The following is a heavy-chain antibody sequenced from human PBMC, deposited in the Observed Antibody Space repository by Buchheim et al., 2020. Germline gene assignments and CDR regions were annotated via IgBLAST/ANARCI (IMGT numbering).Heavy chain of an antibody. CDR3: ARGYSGSYWSFED. CDR1: GFILSSFG. D-gene: IGHD1-26*01. V-gene: IGHV3-33*01. Sequence: VQLGESGGGVGQRGQSLRLSCAASGFILSSFGIHWVRQAPGKGLEWVARMWADGNENYYADSVKGRCTLLRDNAKKRLYLPMNSLRVEDTAVYFCARGYSGSYWSFEDWGQGTL. CDR2: MWADGNEN. J-gene: IGHJ4*02.